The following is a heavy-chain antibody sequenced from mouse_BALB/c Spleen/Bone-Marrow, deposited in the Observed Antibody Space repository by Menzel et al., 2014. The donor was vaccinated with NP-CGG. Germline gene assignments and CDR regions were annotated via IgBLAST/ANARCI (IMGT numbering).Heavy chain of an antibody. D-gene: IGHD2-3*01. Sequence: VMLVESGPGLVAPSQHLSITCTVSGFSLSRYNIHWIRQPPGKGLEWLGMIWGGGGTDHNSALKSRLRISKDNSKSQIFLKINSLQIDDTAMYYCARKDGGYYVMDYWGQGTSVTVSS. J-gene: IGHJ4*01. CDR3: ARKDGGYYVMDY. CDR1: GFSLSRYN. V-gene: IGHV2-6-4*01. CDR2: IWGGGGT.